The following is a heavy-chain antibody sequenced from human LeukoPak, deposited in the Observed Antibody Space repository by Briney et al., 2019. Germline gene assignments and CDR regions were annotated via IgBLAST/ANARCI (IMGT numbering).Heavy chain of an antibody. CDR3: AGGGYSFHS. CDR2: INSDGLSA. CDR1: GFTFSNSW. J-gene: IGHJ5*02. V-gene: IGHV3-74*01. D-gene: IGHD5-18*01. Sequence: GGSLRLSCAASGFTFSNSWMHWVRQVPGKGLLWVSRINSDGLSAVYADSVRGRFTISRDNAKNSLYLQMNSLTVADTAVYYCAGGGYSFHSWGQGTLVTVSS.